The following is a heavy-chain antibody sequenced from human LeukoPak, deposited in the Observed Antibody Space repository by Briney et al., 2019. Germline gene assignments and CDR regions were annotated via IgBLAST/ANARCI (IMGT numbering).Heavy chain of an antibody. V-gene: IGHV4-34*01. CDR2: IDHRGSI. D-gene: IGHD3-22*01. CDR1: GGSFTDYY. CDR3: ARGLVVVTMTSSIMDV. Sequence: SSETLSLTCVVNGGSFTDYYWTWIRQAPGNGLEWVGDIDHRGSINYNPSLKSRVTISVDTSKNQFSLRLSSVTAADTAVYYCARGLVVVTMTSSIMDVWGQGTAVTVSS. J-gene: IGHJ6*02.